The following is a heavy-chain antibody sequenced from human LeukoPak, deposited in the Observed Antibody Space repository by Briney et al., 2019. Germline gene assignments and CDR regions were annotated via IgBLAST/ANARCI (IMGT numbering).Heavy chain of an antibody. CDR3: ARVIRSWYGYYFDY. CDR2: IKQDGSEK. D-gene: IGHD6-13*01. Sequence: GRSLRLSCAASGFTFSSYWMSSVRQAPGKGLEWVANIKQDGSEKYYVDSVKGRFTISRDNAKNSLYLQMNSLRAEDTAVYYCARVIRSWYGYYFDYWGQGTLVTVSS. J-gene: IGHJ4*02. CDR1: GFTFSSYW. V-gene: IGHV3-7*01.